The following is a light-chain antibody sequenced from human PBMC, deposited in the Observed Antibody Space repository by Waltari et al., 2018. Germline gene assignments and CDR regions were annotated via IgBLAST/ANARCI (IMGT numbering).Light chain of an antibody. CDR2: AVS. J-gene: IGKJ3*01. Sequence: DIQMTQSPSPLSASVGDRVTITCRASQHIYNYLNWYQQKPGKAPKLLIYAVSSLPTGVPSRFSGSGSGTDVTLTITNLQLEDFATYYCQQNYDSPRTFGPGTRVDFK. CDR1: QHIYNY. V-gene: IGKV1-39*01. CDR3: QQNYDSPRT.